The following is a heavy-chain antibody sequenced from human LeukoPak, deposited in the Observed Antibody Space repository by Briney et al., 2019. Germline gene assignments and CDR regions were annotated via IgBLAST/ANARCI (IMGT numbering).Heavy chain of an antibody. J-gene: IGHJ4*02. CDR1: GVTLSSYA. CDR3: ANAKLSRDGYNFDY. CDR2: ISSSGSGGNT. D-gene: IGHD5-24*01. V-gene: IGHV3-23*01. Sequence: GGSLRLSCAASGVTLSSYAMSWARQAPGKGLEWVSGISSSGSGGNTYYADSVEGRFTISRDNSKDTLYLQMSSLRAEDTAVYYCANAKLSRDGYNFDYWGQGTLVTVSS.